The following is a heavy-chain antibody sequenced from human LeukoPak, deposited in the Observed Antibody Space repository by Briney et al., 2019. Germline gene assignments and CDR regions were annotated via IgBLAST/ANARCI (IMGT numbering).Heavy chain of an antibody. V-gene: IGHV3-23*01. J-gene: IGHJ4*02. CDR1: GFTFSSYA. Sequence: HPGGSLRLSCAASGFTFSSYAMSSVRQAPGKGLGWVSAMSSSDDGRYYAASVRGRFTISRDTSRSTLYLQMNSLRAEDAAVYYCAKAPVTSCRGAFCYPFDYWGQGTLVTVSS. CDR2: MSSSDDGR. D-gene: IGHD2-15*01. CDR3: AKAPVTSCRGAFCYPFDY.